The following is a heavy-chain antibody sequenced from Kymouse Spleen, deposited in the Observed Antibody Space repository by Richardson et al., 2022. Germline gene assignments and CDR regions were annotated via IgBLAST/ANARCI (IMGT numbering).Heavy chain of an antibody. CDR3: AKDTYYYGSGSYYSDAFDI. V-gene: IGHV3-23*04. Sequence: EVQLVESGGGLVQPGGSLRLSCAASGFTFSSYAMSWVRQAPGKGLEWVSAISGSGGSTYYADSVKGRFTISRDNSKNTLYLQMNSLRAEDTAVYYCAKDTYYYGSGSYYSDAFDIWGQGTMVTVSS. CDR2: ISGSGGST. D-gene: IGHD3-10*01. J-gene: IGHJ3*02. CDR1: GFTFSSYA.